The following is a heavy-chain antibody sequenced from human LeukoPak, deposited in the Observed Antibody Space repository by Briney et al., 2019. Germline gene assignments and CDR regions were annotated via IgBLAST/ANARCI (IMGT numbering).Heavy chain of an antibody. Sequence: SETLSLTCTVSGGSISRSSYYWGWIRQPPGKGLEWIGSIYSSGGTYYNPSLKSRVTISVDTSKNQFSLKLTSVTAADTAMYYCARDFYLTGGPWYFDFWGQGTLVTVSS. D-gene: IGHD3-9*01. CDR2: IYSSGGT. J-gene: IGHJ4*02. V-gene: IGHV4-39*07. CDR1: GGSISRSSYY. CDR3: ARDFYLTGGPWYFDF.